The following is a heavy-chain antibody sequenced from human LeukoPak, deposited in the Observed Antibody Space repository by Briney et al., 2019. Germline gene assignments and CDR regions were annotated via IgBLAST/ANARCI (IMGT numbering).Heavy chain of an antibody. CDR3: ARDCRIAGAGYYYFDY. J-gene: IGHJ4*02. CDR2: IYHSGST. V-gene: IGHV4-39*07. D-gene: IGHD6-19*01. Sequence: PSETLSLTCTVSGGSIRSSSYYWGWIRQPPGQGLEWIGSIYHSGSTYYNPSLKSRVTISLYTSNNQVSLQLSSVTAADTAVYFCARDCRIAGAGYYYFDYWGQGTLVTVSS. CDR1: GGSIRSSSYY.